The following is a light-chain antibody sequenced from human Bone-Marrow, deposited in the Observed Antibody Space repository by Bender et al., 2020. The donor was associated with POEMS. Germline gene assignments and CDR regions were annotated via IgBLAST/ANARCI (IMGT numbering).Light chain of an antibody. J-gene: IGLJ1*01. CDR1: TSDVGSSKF. CDR2: EGS. CDR3: CSVAASSAYV. Sequence: QSALTQPASVSGSPGQSITISCTGTTSDVGSSKFVFWYQQYPGKAPRLMIYEGSERPSGVSSRFSASKSDNTASLTISGPQAGDEANYYCCSVAASSAYVFGTGTKITV. V-gene: IGLV2-23*01.